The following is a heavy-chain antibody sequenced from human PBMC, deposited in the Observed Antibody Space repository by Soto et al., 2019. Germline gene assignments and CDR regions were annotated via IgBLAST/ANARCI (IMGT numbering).Heavy chain of an antibody. V-gene: IGHV1-18*01. Sequence: QVQLVQSGAEVKKPGASVKVSCKASGYTFTSYGISWVRQAPGQGLEWMGWISAYNGNTNYAQKLQGRVTMTTDTSTSTAYMELRSLRSDDTAVYYCAKAWVHYGPGKNDAFDIWGQGTMVTVSS. CDR1: GYTFTSYG. CDR3: AKAWVHYGPGKNDAFDI. J-gene: IGHJ3*02. CDR2: ISAYNGNT. D-gene: IGHD3-10*01.